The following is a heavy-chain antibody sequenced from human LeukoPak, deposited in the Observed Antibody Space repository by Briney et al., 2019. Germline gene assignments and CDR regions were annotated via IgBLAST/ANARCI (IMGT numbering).Heavy chain of an antibody. CDR1: GYSFTSYW. Sequence: GESLKISCKGSGYSFTSYWIGWVRQMPGKGLECMGIIYPGDSDTRYSPSFQGQVTISADKSISTAYLQWSSLKASDTAMYYCARRYYYGSEPENWFDPWGQGTLVTVSS. J-gene: IGHJ5*02. CDR2: IYPGDSDT. D-gene: IGHD3-10*01. CDR3: ARRYYYGSEPENWFDP. V-gene: IGHV5-51*01.